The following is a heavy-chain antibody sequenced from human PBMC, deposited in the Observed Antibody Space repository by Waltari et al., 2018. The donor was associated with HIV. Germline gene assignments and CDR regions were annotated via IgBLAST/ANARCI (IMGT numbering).Heavy chain of an antibody. D-gene: IGHD3-22*01. CDR2: INVNIGGT. CDR1: GYTFTAYY. Sequence: QVHLVQSGAEVKKPGDSVRVSCETSGYTFTAYYMHWGRQAPGQGLEWMGWINVNIGGTRYAHKFQDRVTVTRYTSINTPYLELRSLRSDHTAEYFCAREYYYDSGAYSNWFDPWGQGTLVTVSS. V-gene: IGHV1-2*02. CDR3: AREYYYDSGAYSNWFDP. J-gene: IGHJ5*02.